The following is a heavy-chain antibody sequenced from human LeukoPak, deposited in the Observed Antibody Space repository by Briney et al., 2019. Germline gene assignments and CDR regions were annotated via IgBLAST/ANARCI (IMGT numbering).Heavy chain of an antibody. CDR2: ISYDGSNK. Sequence: GGSLRLSCAASGFTFSSYGMHWVRQAPGKGLEWVAVISYDGSNKYYADSVKGRFTISRDNSKNTLYLQMNSLRAEDTAVYYCAKGVGRAHYYDSSGYLDYWGQGTLVTVSS. J-gene: IGHJ4*02. V-gene: IGHV3-30*18. CDR1: GFTFSSYG. CDR3: AKGVGRAHYYDSSGYLDY. D-gene: IGHD3-22*01.